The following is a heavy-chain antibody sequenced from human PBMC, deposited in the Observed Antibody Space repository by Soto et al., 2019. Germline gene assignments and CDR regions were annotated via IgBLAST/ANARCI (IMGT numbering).Heavy chain of an antibody. CDR2: ISYDGSNK. D-gene: IGHD6-19*01. CDR1: GFTFSSYA. Sequence: PGGSLRLSCAASGFTFSSYAMHWVRQAPGKGLEWVAVISYDGSNKYYADSVKGRFTISRDNSKNTLYLQMNSLRAEDTAVYYCARGPPTVAGRGVVYYYYYGMDVWGQGTTVTVSS. J-gene: IGHJ6*02. V-gene: IGHV3-30-3*01. CDR3: ARGPPTVAGRGVVYYYYYGMDV.